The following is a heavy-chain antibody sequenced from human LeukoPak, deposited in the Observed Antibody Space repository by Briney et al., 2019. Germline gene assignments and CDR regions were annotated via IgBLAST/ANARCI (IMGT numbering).Heavy chain of an antibody. V-gene: IGHV4-39*07. CDR1: GGSISSYY. CDR2: IYYSGST. J-gene: IGHJ4*02. CDR3: ARDSSSRDFDY. Sequence: SETLSLTCTVSGGSISSYYWGWIRQPPGKGLEWIGSIYYSGSTYYNPSLKSRVTISVDTSKNQFSLKLSSVTAADTAVYYCARDSSSRDFDYWGQGTLVTVSS. D-gene: IGHD6-6*01.